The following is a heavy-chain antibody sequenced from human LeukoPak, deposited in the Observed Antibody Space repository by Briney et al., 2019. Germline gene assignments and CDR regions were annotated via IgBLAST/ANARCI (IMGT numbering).Heavy chain of an antibody. D-gene: IGHD4-17*01. CDR1: SGSLSGYS. V-gene: IGHV4-34*01. CDR2: IHHSGST. J-gene: IGHJ4*02. Sequence: SETLSLTCAVSSGSLSGYSWGWIRQAPGKGLDWIGEIHHSGSTTYNSSLKNRVTISLDKPKSRFSLILTSVTAADTAVYYCTRQSGTVTPIDYWGQGILVTVSS. CDR3: TRQSGTVTPIDY.